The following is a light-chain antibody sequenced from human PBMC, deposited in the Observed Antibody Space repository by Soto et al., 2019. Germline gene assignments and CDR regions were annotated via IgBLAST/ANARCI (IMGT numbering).Light chain of an antibody. CDR3: CSYAGSGTYV. J-gene: IGLJ1*01. CDR2: EGS. Sequence: QSVLAQPASVSGSPGQSITISCTVTSSDVGSYNLVSWYQQHPGEAPQLLIYEGSKRPSGVSIRFSGSKSGNTASLTISGLQAEDEADFYCCSYAGSGTYVFGTGTKVTLL. CDR1: SSDVGSYNL. V-gene: IGLV2-23*01.